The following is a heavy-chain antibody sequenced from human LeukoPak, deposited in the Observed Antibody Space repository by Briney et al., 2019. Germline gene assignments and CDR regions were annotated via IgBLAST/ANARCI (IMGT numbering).Heavy chain of an antibody. J-gene: IGHJ5*02. CDR2: TYYRSKWYN. CDR3: AREPYGDYGTNWFDP. V-gene: IGHV6-1*01. D-gene: IGHD4-17*01. CDR1: GDSVSSNSVA. Sequence: SQTLSLTCAISGDSVSSNSVAWTWIRQSPSRGLEWLGRTYYRSKWYNDYAVSVKSRITINPVTSKNQFSLQLNSVTPEDTAVYYCAREPYGDYGTNWFDPWGQGTLVTVSS.